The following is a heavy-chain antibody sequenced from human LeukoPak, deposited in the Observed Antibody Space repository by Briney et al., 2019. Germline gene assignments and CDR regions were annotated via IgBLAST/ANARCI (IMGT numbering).Heavy chain of an antibody. CDR3: ARRWELPDYYYYYMDV. V-gene: IGHV4-34*01. Sequence: SETLSLTCAVYGGSFSGYYWSWIRQPPGKGLEWIGEINHSGSTNYNPSLKSRVTISVDPSKNQFSLKLSSVTAADTAVYYCARRWELPDYYYYYMDVWGKGTTVTISS. J-gene: IGHJ6*03. CDR1: GGSFSGYY. CDR2: INHSGST. D-gene: IGHD1-26*01.